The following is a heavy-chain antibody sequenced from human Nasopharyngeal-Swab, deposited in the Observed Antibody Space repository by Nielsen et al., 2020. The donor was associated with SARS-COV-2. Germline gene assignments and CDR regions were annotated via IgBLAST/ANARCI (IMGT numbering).Heavy chain of an antibody. Sequence: GESLKISCAASGFSFNTYAMSWVRQAPGKGLEWVSAITSSGANTYYADSVKGRFTISRDNSKNTLYLQMNSLGADDTAVYYCAKDRSGSYDYWGQGTLVTVSS. V-gene: IGHV3-23*01. J-gene: IGHJ4*02. CDR1: GFSFNTYA. CDR2: ITSSGANT. CDR3: AKDRSGSYDY. D-gene: IGHD1-26*01.